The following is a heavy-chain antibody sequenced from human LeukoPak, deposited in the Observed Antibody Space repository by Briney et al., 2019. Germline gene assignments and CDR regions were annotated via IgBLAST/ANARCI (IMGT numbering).Heavy chain of an antibody. CDR3: AKDSLTIFGVVIGFNWFDP. Sequence: GGSLRLSCAASGFTFSSYAMSWVRQAPGKGLEWVSAISGSGGSTYYADSVKGRFTISRDNSKNTLYLQMNSLRAEDTAVYYCAKDSLTIFGVVIGFNWFDPWGQGTLVTVSS. CDR2: ISGSGGST. V-gene: IGHV3-23*01. J-gene: IGHJ5*02. CDR1: GFTFSSYA. D-gene: IGHD3-3*01.